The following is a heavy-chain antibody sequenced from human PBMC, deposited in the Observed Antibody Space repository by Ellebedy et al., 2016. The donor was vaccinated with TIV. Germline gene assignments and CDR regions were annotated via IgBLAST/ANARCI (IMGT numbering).Heavy chain of an antibody. D-gene: IGHD1-1*01. Sequence: GESLKISXAASGFPFSTYAMNWVRQAPGTGLEWVSTISDSGRKTYYADSVKGRFTISRDNSKNTLYLQMNSLGADDTGIYYCAKDGATGTTGGMDVWGQGTTVTVSS. CDR3: AKDGATGTTGGMDV. CDR2: ISDSGRKT. CDR1: GFPFSTYA. V-gene: IGHV3-23*01. J-gene: IGHJ6*02.